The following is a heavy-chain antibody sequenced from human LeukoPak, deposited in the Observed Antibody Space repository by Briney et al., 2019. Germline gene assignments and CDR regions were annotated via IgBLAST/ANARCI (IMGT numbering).Heavy chain of an antibody. CDR2: ISSNGGST. CDR3: VTTRSSSWPPFDP. J-gene: IGHJ5*02. V-gene: IGHV3-64D*06. Sequence: GGSLRLSCSAYAFTFSSNAMDWVRQAPGKGLEYVSAISSNGGSTYYADSVKGRFTISRDNSKTTLYLQMSSLRAEDTAVYYCVTTRSSSWPPFDPWGQGTLVTVSS. CDR1: AFTFSSNA. D-gene: IGHD2-2*01.